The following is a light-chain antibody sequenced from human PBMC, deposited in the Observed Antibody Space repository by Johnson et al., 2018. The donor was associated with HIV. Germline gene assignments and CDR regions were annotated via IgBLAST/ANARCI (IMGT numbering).Light chain of an antibody. Sequence: QSVLTQPPSVSAAPGQKVTISCSGSSSNIGNNYVSWYQQLPGTAPKLLIYENNKRPSGIPDRFSRSKSGTSATLGITGLQTGDEAEYYWGTWDITLSVYVFGTGTKVTVL. J-gene: IGLJ1*01. CDR1: SSNIGNNY. V-gene: IGLV1-51*02. CDR3: GTWDITLSVYV. CDR2: ENN.